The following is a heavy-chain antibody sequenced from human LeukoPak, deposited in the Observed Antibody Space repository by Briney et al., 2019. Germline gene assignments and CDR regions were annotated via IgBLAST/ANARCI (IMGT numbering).Heavy chain of an antibody. J-gene: IGHJ6*03. CDR2: IYYSGST. CDR3: ARGHIAAAGTLGFYYYYYYMDV. V-gene: IGHV4-59*01. D-gene: IGHD6-13*01. CDR1: GGSISSYY. Sequence: SETLSLTCTVSGGSISSYYWSWIRQPPAKGLEWIGYIYYSGSTNYNPSLKSRVTISVDTSKNQFSLKLSSVTAADTAVYYCARGHIAAAGTLGFYYYYYYMDVWGKGTTVTVSS.